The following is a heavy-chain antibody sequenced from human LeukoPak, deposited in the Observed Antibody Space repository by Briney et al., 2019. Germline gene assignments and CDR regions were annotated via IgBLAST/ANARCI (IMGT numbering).Heavy chain of an antibody. CDR1: GGTFSSYA. CDR2: IIPIFGTA. V-gene: IGHV1-69*01. CDR3: AREWGRREGRIVVVPAAPFDP. D-gene: IGHD2-2*01. Sequence: SVKVSCKASGGTFSSYAISWVRQAPGQGLEWMGGIIPIFGTANYAQKFQGRVTITADESTSTAYMELRSLRSEDTAVYYCAREWGRREGRIVVVPAAPFDPWGQGTLVTVSS. J-gene: IGHJ5*02.